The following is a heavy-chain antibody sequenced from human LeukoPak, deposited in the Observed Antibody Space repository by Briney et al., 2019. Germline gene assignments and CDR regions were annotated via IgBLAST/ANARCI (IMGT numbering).Heavy chain of an antibody. D-gene: IGHD4-17*01. V-gene: IGHV1-69*04. J-gene: IGHJ6*03. CDR3: ARDHGDRYYYYYYMDV. CDR2: IIPILGIA. CDR1: GGTFISYN. Sequence: SVKVSCKASGGTFISYNISWVRQAPGQGREWMGRIIPILGIANYAQKFQGRVTITTDKSTSTAYTELSSLRSEDTAVYYCARDHGDRYYYYYYMDVWGKGTTVTVSS.